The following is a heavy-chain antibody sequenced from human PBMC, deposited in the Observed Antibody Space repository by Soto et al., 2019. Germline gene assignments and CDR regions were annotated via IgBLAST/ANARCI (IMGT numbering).Heavy chain of an antibody. Sequence: ASVKVSCKASGYTFTSYYMHWVRQAPGQGLEWMGIINPSGGSTSYAQKFQGRVTMTRDTSTSTVYMELSSLRSEDTAVYYCARDSGITMIVERGMDVWGQGTTVTVYS. V-gene: IGHV1-46*01. D-gene: IGHD3-22*01. CDR1: GYTFTSYY. CDR2: INPSGGST. J-gene: IGHJ6*02. CDR3: ARDSGITMIVERGMDV.